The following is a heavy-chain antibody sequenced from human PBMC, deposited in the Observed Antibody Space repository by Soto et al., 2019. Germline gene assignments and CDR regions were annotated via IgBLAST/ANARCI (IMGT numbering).Heavy chain of an antibody. CDR2: IYYSGST. V-gene: IGHV4-31*03. CDR3: ARFPSKEGSYSPLVDY. J-gene: IGHJ4*02. CDR1: GGSFSSGGYY. Sequence: QVQLQESGPGLVKPSQTLSLTCTVSGGSFSSGGYYWSWIRQHPGKGLEWIGYIYYSGSTYYNPSLKSRVTISVDTSKNQFSLKLSSVTAADTAVYYCARFPSKEGSYSPLVDYWGQGTLVTVSS. D-gene: IGHD3-10*01.